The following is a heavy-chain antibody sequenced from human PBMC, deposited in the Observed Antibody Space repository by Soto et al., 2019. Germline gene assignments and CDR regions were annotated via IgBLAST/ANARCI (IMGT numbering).Heavy chain of an antibody. V-gene: IGHV3-30*18. CDR2: ISYDGSNK. Sequence: QVQLVESGGGVVQPGRSLRLSCAASGFTFSSYGMHWVRQAPGKGLEWVAVISYDGSNKYYADSVKGRFTISRDNSKNTLYLQMNSLRAEDTAVYYCAKDYTWYSSGWLFQHWGQCTLVTVSS. CDR1: GFTFSSYG. J-gene: IGHJ1*01. D-gene: IGHD6-19*01. CDR3: AKDYTWYSSGWLFQH.